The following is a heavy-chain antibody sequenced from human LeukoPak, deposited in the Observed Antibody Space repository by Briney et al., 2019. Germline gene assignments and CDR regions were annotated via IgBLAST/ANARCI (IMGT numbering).Heavy chain of an antibody. Sequence: GSVKVSCKTSGYSFFGYFIHWVRQAPGQGLQWMGRINSNSGGTEYEPSFQSSVTMSRDTSISTAYVEESTLISDDTAVYYCARDPSSTHHWKFDYWGEGTQVTVSS. CDR3: ARDPSSTHHWKFDY. D-gene: IGHD1-1*01. CDR1: GYSFFGYF. V-gene: IGHV1-2*06. CDR2: INSNSGGT. J-gene: IGHJ4*02.